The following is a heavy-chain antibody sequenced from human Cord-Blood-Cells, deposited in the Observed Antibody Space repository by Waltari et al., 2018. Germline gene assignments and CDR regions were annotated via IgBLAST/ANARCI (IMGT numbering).Heavy chain of an antibody. D-gene: IGHD3-9*01. CDR3: ARAGTIYDAFDI. CDR1: GFPFDAYA. V-gene: IGHV3-9*03. CDR2: ISWNSGSI. J-gene: IGHJ3*02. Sequence: EVQLVESGGGLVQPGRSLRLTCAASGFPFDAYAMHWVRQAPGKGPEWVSGISWNSGSIGYAYSVKGRFTIARDNAKNSLYLQMSSLRAEDMALYYCARAGTIYDAFDIWGQGTMVTVSS.